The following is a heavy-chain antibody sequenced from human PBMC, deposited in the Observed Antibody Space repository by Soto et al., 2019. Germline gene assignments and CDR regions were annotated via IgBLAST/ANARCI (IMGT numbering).Heavy chain of an antibody. V-gene: IGHV1-69*12. D-gene: IGHD5-12*01. CDR1: GGTFSSYA. J-gene: IGHJ5*02. CDR2: IIPIFGTA. Sequence: QVQLVQSGAEVKKPGSSVKVSCKASGGTFSSYAISWVRQAPGQGLEWMGGIIPIFGTANYAQKFQGRVTITADESTSTDYLELSSLRSEDTAVYYCARARWLHRGQSPYNWFDPWGQGTLVTVSS. CDR3: ARARWLHRGQSPYNWFDP.